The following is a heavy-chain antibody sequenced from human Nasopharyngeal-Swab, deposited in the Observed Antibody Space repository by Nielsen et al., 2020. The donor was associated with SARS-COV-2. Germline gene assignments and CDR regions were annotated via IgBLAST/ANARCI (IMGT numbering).Heavy chain of an antibody. Sequence: SETLSLTCTVSGGSISSSSYYWGWIRQPPGKGLEWIGSIYYSGSTYYNPSLKSRVTISVDTSKNQFSLKLSSVTAADTAVYYCARGTRVGYSRGSRVGYSRGWVNYWGQGTLVTVSS. J-gene: IGHJ4*02. CDR1: GGSISSSSYY. CDR3: ARGTRVGYSRGSRVGYSRGWVNY. V-gene: IGHV4-39*01. D-gene: IGHD5-24*01. CDR2: IYYSGST.